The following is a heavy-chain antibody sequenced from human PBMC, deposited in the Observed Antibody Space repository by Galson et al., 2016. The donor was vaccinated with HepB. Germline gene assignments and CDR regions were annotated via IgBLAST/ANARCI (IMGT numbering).Heavy chain of an antibody. CDR2: INPGGGSP. V-gene: IGHV1-46*01. D-gene: IGHD4-17*01. CDR3: ARSPPGDYENCDY. J-gene: IGHJ4*02. CDR1: GYTFTNNY. Sequence: QSGAEVKKPGESLKISCKASGYTFTNNYIHWVRQAPGQGLEWMGIINPGGGSPNYPQKFQGRVTMTRDTSTSTVYMDLSRLRSEDTAIYYCARSPPGDYENCDYWGQGTLVTVSS.